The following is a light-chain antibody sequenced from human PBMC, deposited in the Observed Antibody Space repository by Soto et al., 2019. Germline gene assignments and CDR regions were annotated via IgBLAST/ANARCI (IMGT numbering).Light chain of an antibody. CDR3: QSYDDSLSAWV. Sequence: QPVLTQPPSVSGAPGQRVTISCTGSSSNIGARYNVHWYQQLPGTAPKLLIYANNNRPSGVPDRFSGSKSGTSASLAITGLQAEDEADYCCQSYDDSLSAWVFGGGTKLTVL. J-gene: IGLJ2*01. CDR2: ANN. CDR1: SSNIGARYN. V-gene: IGLV1-40*01.